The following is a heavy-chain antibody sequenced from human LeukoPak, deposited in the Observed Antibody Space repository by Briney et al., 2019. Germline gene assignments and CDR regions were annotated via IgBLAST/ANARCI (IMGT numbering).Heavy chain of an antibody. Sequence: SETLSLTCTVSSGFITTYYWTWIRQSPGKGLEWIGYNYYSGTTKYNPSLKSRATISVDTSKNQFSLNPRSLTPADTAVYYCAPGFRSNGYPSWGQGTLVTVSA. CDR1: SGFITTYY. J-gene: IGHJ4*02. V-gene: IGHV4-59*03. CDR2: NYYSGTT. D-gene: IGHD3-22*01. CDR3: APGFRSNGYPS.